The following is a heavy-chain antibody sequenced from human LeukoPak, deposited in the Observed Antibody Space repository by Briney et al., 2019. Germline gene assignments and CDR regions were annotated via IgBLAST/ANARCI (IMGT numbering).Heavy chain of an antibody. J-gene: IGHJ5*02. CDR1: GGSISSYY. V-gene: IGHV4-59*01. D-gene: IGHD2-2*02. Sequence: SETLSLTCTVSGGSISSYYWSWIRQPPGKGLEWIGYIYYSGSTNYNPSLKSRVTISVDTSKNQFSLKLSSVTAADTAVCYCARTTTTILNWFDPWGQGTLVTVSS. CDR2: IYYSGST. CDR3: ARTTTTILNWFDP.